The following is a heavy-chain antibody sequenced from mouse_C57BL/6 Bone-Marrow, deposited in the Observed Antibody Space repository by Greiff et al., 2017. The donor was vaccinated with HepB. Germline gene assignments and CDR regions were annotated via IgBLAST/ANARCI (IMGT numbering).Heavy chain of an antibody. CDR1: GFSLTSYG. Sequence: VQLKESGPGLVQPSQSLSITCTVSGFSLTSYGVHWVRQSPGKGLEWLGVIWRGGSTDYNAAFMSRLSITKDNSKSQVFFKMNSLQADDTAIYYCAKRGLLREYWYFDVWGTGTTVTVSS. D-gene: IGHD1-1*01. CDR3: AKRGLLREYWYFDV. CDR2: IWRGGST. V-gene: IGHV2-5*01. J-gene: IGHJ1*03.